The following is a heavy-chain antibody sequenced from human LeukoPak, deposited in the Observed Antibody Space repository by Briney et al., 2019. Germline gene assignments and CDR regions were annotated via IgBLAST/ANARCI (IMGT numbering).Heavy chain of an antibody. D-gene: IGHD2-15*01. CDR3: ARHQRKWVAATRYGFDY. J-gene: IGHJ4*02. CDR2: IYPGDSDT. V-gene: IGHV5-51*01. Sequence: GESLKISCKGSGSIFTSYWIGWVRQLPGKGLEWMGIIYPGDSDTRYSPSFQGQVTISADKSISTAYLQWSSLKASDTAMYYCARHQRKWVAATRYGFDYWGQGTLVTVSS. CDR1: GSIFTSYW.